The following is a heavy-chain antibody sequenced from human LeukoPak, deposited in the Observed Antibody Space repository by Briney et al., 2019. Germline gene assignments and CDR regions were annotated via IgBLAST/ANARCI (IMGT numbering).Heavy chain of an antibody. V-gene: IGHV3-48*03. D-gene: IGHD6-6*01. CDR3: ARGLYTTSSGRVVFFI. CDR2: ISSTAITI. CDR1: GFSFSSYE. J-gene: IGHJ4*02. Sequence: PGGALRLSRAASGFSFSSYEMNWVRQAPGEGLEWVSYISSTAITIYYAGSVKGRFTISRDNAKNSLYLQMNSLRAEDTAVYYCARGLYTTSSGRVVFFIWGQGTLVTVSS.